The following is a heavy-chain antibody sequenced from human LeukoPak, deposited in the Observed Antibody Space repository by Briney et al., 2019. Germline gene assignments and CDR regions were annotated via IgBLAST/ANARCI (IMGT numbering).Heavy chain of an antibody. CDR2: ISSSSSYI. D-gene: IGHD3-22*01. V-gene: IGHV3-21*01. Sequence: PGGSLRLSCAASGFTLSSYSMNWVRQAPGKGLEWVSSISSSSSYIYYADSVKGRFTISRDNAKNSLYLQMNSLRAEDTAVYYCARRIGYYYDSSGYYYKYNWFDPWGQGTLVTVSS. CDR3: ARRIGYYYDSSGYYYKYNWFDP. J-gene: IGHJ5*02. CDR1: GFTLSSYS.